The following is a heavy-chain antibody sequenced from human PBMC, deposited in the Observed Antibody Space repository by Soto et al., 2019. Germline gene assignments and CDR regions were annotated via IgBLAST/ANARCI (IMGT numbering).Heavy chain of an antibody. CDR3: ARAGSSGWYGGNWFDP. D-gene: IGHD6-19*01. J-gene: IGHJ5*02. CDR1: GYTFTGYY. Sequence: ASVKVSCKASGYTFTGYYMHWVRQAPGQGLEWMGWINPNSGGTNYAQKFRGWVTMTRDTSISTAYMELSRLRSDDTAVYYCARAGSSGWYGGNWFDPWGQGTLVTVSS. V-gene: IGHV1-2*04. CDR2: INPNSGGT.